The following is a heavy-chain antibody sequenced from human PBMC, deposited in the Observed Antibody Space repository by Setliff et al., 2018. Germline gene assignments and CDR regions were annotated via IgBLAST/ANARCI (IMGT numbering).Heavy chain of an antibody. CDR2: INHSGST. Sequence: PSETLSLTCAVYGGPFSSYYWSWIRQPPGKGLEWIGEINHSGSTNYNPSLKSRVTVSVDTSKNQFSLKLSSVTAADTAVYYCAGSLGGFDYWGQGTLVTVS. J-gene: IGHJ4*02. D-gene: IGHD3-16*01. CDR1: GGPFSSYY. CDR3: AGSLGGFDY. V-gene: IGHV4-34*01.